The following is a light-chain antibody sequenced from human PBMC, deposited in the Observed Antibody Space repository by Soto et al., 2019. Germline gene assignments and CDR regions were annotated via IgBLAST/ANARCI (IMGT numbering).Light chain of an antibody. Sequence: EIVLTQSPDTLSLSPGERATLSCRASQSVGPSQSAWYQQKGGRAPRLLIYDASSRATGIPDRFSGSGSGTDFTLTITSLEPEDFAVYYCQQYGGSPRTFGQGTRLEIK. CDR1: QSVGPSQ. CDR2: DAS. CDR3: QQYGGSPRT. V-gene: IGKV3-20*01. J-gene: IGKJ5*01.